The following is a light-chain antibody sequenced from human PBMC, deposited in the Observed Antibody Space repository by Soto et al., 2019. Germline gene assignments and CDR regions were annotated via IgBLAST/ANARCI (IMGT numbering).Light chain of an antibody. CDR3: ESWDNSLRVVV. CDR2: AND. CDR1: SPNIGDNY. V-gene: IGLV1-51*02. J-gene: IGLJ3*02. Sequence: QSVLTQPPSVSAAPGQRVTISCSGSSPNIGDNYVSWYQQLPGTAPKLLIYANDQRPSGIPDRFSGSKSGTSATLGITGLQTGDEADYFCESWDNSLRVVVFGGGTQLTVL.